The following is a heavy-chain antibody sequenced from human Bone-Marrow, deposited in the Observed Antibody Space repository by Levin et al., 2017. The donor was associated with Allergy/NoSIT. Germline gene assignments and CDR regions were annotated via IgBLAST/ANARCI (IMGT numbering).Heavy chain of an antibody. Sequence: PSQTLSLTCAVYGGSFSGYYWSWIRQPPGKGLEWIGEINHSGSTNYNPSLKSRVTISVDTSKNQFSLKLSSVTAADTAVYYCASRPLSQYYDILTGYSNWFDPWGQGTLVTVSS. CDR3: ASRPLSQYYDILTGYSNWFDP. CDR1: GGSFSGYY. D-gene: IGHD3-9*01. V-gene: IGHV4-34*01. J-gene: IGHJ5*02. CDR2: INHSGST.